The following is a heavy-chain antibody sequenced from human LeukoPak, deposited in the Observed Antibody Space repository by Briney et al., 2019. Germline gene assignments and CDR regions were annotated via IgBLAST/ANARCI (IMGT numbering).Heavy chain of an antibody. V-gene: IGHV3-23*01. CDR2: ITATGGAT. CDR3: AKRPPYSSSWYVFDP. CDR1: EFTLSTYA. D-gene: IGHD6-13*01. Sequence: EGSLRLSCAASEFTLSTYAMTWVRQAPGEGLEWVSTITATGGATYYADSVKGRFTISRDNSRNTLYLQMHSLRADGTAVYYCAKRPPYSSSWYVFDPWGQGTLVTVSS. J-gene: IGHJ5*02.